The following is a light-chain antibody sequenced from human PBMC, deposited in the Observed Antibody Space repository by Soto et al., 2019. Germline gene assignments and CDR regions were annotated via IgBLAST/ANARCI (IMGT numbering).Light chain of an antibody. Sequence: DIQMTQSPSSLSASVGDRATITCRASQSIAFYLNWYQQKPGKAPKVLIFAASNLQGGVPSRFSGTGSGTDFTLTISSLQPEDFATYYCQQSYSSPITFGQGTRLEIK. CDR1: QSIAFY. CDR3: QQSYSSPIT. CDR2: AAS. J-gene: IGKJ5*01. V-gene: IGKV1-39*01.